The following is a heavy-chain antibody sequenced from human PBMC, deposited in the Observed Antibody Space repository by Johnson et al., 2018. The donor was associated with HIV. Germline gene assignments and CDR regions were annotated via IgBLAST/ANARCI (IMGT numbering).Heavy chain of an antibody. J-gene: IGHJ3*02. CDR3: ASEEWELLGDAFDI. Sequence: EVQLVESGGGLVQPGRSLRLSCAASGFTFDDYAMHWVRQAPGKGLEWVSGISWNSGSIGYADSVKGRFTISRDNAKNSLYLQMNSLRAEDTAVYYCASEEWELLGDAFDIWGQGTMVTVSS. D-gene: IGHD1-26*01. CDR1: GFTFDDYA. CDR2: ISWNSGSI. V-gene: IGHV3-9*01.